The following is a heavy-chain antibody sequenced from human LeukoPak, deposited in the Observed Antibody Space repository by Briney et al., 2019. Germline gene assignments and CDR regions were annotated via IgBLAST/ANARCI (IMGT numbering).Heavy chain of an antibody. CDR3: AREITGYGMDV. CDR1: GFPFSSYS. CDR2: ISSSSSYI. J-gene: IGHJ6*02. Sequence: GALRLSCAASGFPFSSYSMNWVRQAPGKGLEWVSSISSSSSYIYYADSVKGRFTISRDNAKNSLYLQMNSLRAGDTAVYYCAREITGYGMDVWGQGTTVTVSS. V-gene: IGHV3-21*01. D-gene: IGHD1-20*01.